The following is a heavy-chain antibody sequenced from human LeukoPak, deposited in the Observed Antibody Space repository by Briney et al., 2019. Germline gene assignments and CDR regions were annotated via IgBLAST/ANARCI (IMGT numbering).Heavy chain of an antibody. CDR1: GVTFSDYA. CDR3: AILGYCSGGSCYHAIYFDY. Sequence: GGSLRLSCAASGVTFSDYAMSWVRQAPGKGLEWVSDISGGGDSTYYADPVMGRFTISRDKSKNTVYLQMNSLRAEDTAVYYCAILGYCSGGSCYHAIYFDYWGQGTLVTVSS. V-gene: IGHV3-23*01. CDR2: ISGGGDST. D-gene: IGHD2-15*01. J-gene: IGHJ4*02.